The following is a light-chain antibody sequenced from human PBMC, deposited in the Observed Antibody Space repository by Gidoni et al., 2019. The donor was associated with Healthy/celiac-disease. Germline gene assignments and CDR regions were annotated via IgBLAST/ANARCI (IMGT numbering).Light chain of an antibody. CDR2: EVS. CDR3: SSYAGSNNWV. CDR1: SSDVGGYNY. Sequence: QSALTHPPSASGSPGQSVTISCTATSSDVGGYNYVSWYQQHPGKAPKLMIYEVSKRPSGVPDRFPGSKSGNTASLTVSGLQAEDEADYYCSSYAGSNNWVFGGGTKLTVL. V-gene: IGLV2-8*01. J-gene: IGLJ3*02.